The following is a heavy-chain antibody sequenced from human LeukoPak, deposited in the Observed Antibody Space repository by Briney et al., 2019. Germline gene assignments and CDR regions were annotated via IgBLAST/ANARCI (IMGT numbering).Heavy chain of an antibody. J-gene: IGHJ4*02. V-gene: IGHV3-7*03. CDR2: IKQDGSEK. Sequence: GGSLRLSCAASGFTFSSYGMHWVRQAPGKGLEWVANIKQDGSEKYYVDSVKGRFTISRDNAKNSLYLQMNSLRAEDTAVYYCARGRAVADYWGQGTLVTVSS. D-gene: IGHD6-19*01. CDR1: GFTFSSYG. CDR3: ARGRAVADY.